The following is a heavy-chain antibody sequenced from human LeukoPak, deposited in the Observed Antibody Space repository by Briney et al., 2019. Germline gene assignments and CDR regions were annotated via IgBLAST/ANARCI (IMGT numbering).Heavy chain of an antibody. CDR3: ARDLYYMDV. V-gene: IGHV3-7*01. CDR1: GFTFSSYW. CDR2: IKQDGSDK. Sequence: GGSLRLSCAASGFTFSSYWMTWVRQAPGKGLEWVANIKQDGSDKDYVESVRGRFTVSRDNAKNSLYLQMNSLRVEDTAVYHCARDLYYMDVWGEGTTVTVSS. J-gene: IGHJ6*03.